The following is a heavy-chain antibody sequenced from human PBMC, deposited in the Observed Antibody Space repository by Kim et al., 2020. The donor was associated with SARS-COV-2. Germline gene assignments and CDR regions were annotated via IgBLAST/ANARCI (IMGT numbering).Heavy chain of an antibody. Sequence: GGSLRLSCAASGFTFSSYAMSWVRQAPGKGLEWVSAISGSCGSTYYADSVKGRFTISRDNSKNTLYLQMNSLRAEDTAVYYCAKAYYDFWSGYYTGAAFDIWGQGTMVTLSS. J-gene: IGHJ3*02. CDR1: GFTFSSYA. CDR3: AKAYYDFWSGYYTGAAFDI. CDR2: ISGSCGST. D-gene: IGHD3-3*01. V-gene: IGHV3-23*01.